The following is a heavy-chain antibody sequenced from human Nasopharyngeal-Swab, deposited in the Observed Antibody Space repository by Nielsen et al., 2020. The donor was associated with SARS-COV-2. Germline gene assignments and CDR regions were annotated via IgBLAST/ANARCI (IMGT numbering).Heavy chain of an antibody. CDR1: GFTFSSYE. CDR2: ISSSGSTI. V-gene: IGHV3-48*03. CDR3: ASLSRDGYNS. J-gene: IGHJ4*02. D-gene: IGHD5-24*01. Sequence: GGSLRLSCAASGFTFSSYEMNWVRQAPGKGLEWVSYISSSGSTIYYADSAKGRFTISRDNAKNSLYLQMNSLRAEDTAVYYCASLSRDGYNSWGQGTLVTVSS.